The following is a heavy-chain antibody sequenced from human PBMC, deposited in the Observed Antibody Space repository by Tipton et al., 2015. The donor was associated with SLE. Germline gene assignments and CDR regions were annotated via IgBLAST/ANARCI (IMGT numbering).Heavy chain of an antibody. D-gene: IGHD6-13*01. V-gene: IGHV4-34*01. Sequence: TLSLTCAVYGGSFSGYYWSWIRQPPGKGLEWIGKINHSGSTNYNPSLKSRVTISVDTSKNQFSLKLSSVTAADTAVYYCANSGGTGSSWYGFDAFDIWGQGTMVTVSS. CDR3: ANSGGTGSSWYGFDAFDI. CDR2: INHSGST. CDR1: GGSFSGYY. J-gene: IGHJ3*02.